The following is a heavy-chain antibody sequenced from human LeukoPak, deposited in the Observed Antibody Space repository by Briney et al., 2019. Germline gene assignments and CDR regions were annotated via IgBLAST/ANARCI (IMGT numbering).Heavy chain of an antibody. J-gene: IGHJ6*02. CDR3: ARDEAYDYVWGSYRNYYYGMDV. V-gene: IGHV3-74*01. CDR2: INSDGSST. Sequence: GRSLRLSCAGSGFIFDEYAMHWVRQAPGKGLVWVSRINSDGSSTSYADSVKGRFTISRDNAKNTLYLQMNSLRAEDTAVYYCARDEAYDYVWGSYRNYYYGMDVWGQGTTVTVSS. D-gene: IGHD3-16*02. CDR1: GFIFDEYA.